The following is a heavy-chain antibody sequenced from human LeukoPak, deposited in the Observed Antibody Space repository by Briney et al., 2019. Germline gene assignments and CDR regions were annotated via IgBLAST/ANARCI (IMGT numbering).Heavy chain of an antibody. CDR1: GYSFTSYW. Sequence: GESLKISCKGSGYSFTSYWIGWVRQLPGKGLEWMGIIYPGDSDTRYSPSFQGQVTISADKSISTAYLQWSSLKASDTAKYYCARHPCKVALFPDYWGHGPLVTVSS. V-gene: IGHV5-51*01. D-gene: IGHD2-21*01. CDR3: ARHPCKVALFPDY. J-gene: IGHJ4*01. CDR2: IYPGDSDT.